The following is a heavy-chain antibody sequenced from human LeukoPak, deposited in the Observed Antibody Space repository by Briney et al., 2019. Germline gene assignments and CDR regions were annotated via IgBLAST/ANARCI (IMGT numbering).Heavy chain of an antibody. J-gene: IGHJ6*03. CDR2: FDPEDGET. CDR1: GYTLTELS. D-gene: IGHD2-8*01. Sequence: ASVKVSCKVSGYTLTELSMHWVRQAPGKGLEWMGGFDPEDGETIYAQKFQGRVTITANESTSTAYMELSSLRSEDTAVYYCAGVRDYYYMDVWGKGTTVTVSS. CDR3: AGVRDYYYMDV. V-gene: IGHV1-24*01.